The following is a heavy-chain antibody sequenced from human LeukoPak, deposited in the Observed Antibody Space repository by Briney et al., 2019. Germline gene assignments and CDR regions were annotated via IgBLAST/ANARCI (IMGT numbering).Heavy chain of an antibody. J-gene: IGHJ4*02. CDR2: IYPSDSDT. CDR1: GYTFVDYW. Sequence: GESLKISCRGSGYTFVDYWSGWVRQMPGKGLEWIGFIYPSDSDTRSSPSFQGQVTLSADATMNTAFLQWSSLKASDTDIYYCARFRCGGDCHTDFWGQGTLVTVAS. CDR3: ARFRCGGDCHTDF. D-gene: IGHD2-21*02. V-gene: IGHV5-51*01.